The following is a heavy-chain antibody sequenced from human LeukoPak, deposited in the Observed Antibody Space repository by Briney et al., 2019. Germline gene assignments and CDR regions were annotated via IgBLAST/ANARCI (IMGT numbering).Heavy chain of an antibody. CDR3: AKVLWNCDFHYYNMDV. D-gene: IGHD1-7*01. Sequence: GGSLRLSCVASGFTLSTYAIHWVRQPPGKGLVWVAVMSPDGTNKYYADSVKGRFTISRDSSKNTLFLQMNGLRVDDTAAYYCAKVLWNCDFHYYNMDVWGQGTTVTV. J-gene: IGHJ6*02. CDR2: MSPDGTNK. V-gene: IGHV3-30*04. CDR1: GFTLSTYA.